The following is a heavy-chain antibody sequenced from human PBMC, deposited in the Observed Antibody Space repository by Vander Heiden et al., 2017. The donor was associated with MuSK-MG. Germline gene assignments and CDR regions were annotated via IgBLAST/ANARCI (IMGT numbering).Heavy chain of an antibody. D-gene: IGHD5-12*01. CDR3: ARGTTVSGYNFPYFDY. J-gene: IGHJ4*02. V-gene: IGHV1-2*02. CDR2: INPDSGGT. CDR1: GYIFTGYY. Sequence: QVQLVQSGAEVKKPGASVKVSCKASGYIFTGYYIHWVRQAPGQGLEWMGWINPDSGGTNYPLRFQGRVTITRDTSISTAYMELIGLRSDDTAVYYCARGTTVSGYNFPYFDYWGQGTLVTVSS.